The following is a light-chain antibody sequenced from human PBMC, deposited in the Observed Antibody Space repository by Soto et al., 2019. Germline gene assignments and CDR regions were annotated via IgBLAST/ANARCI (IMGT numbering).Light chain of an antibody. J-gene: IGKJ4*01. CDR2: GAS. CDR3: QQYGSSPLT. V-gene: IGKV3-20*01. Sequence: EIVLTQSPGTLSLSPGERATLSCRASQSVSSNYLAWYQQKPGKAPRFLIYGASSRATGIPDRFSGSGSGTDFTLTISRLEPEDFAVYYCQQYGSSPLTFGGGTKVEIK. CDR1: QSVSSNY.